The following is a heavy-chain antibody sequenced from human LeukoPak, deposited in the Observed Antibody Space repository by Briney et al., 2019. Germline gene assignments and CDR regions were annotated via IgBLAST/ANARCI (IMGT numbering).Heavy chain of an antibody. V-gene: IGHV4-39*02. CDR2: SFNGGNT. CDR1: GDSISTNIYY. Sequence: SETLSLTCIVSGDSISTNIYYWGWIRQPPGKGLEWIGTSFNGGNTYYNPSLKSRVTIPIDASKNQFSLTLTSVTAEDTAVYYCAREQYGDYPDYWGQGTLVTVSS. J-gene: IGHJ4*02. D-gene: IGHD4-17*01. CDR3: AREQYGDYPDY.